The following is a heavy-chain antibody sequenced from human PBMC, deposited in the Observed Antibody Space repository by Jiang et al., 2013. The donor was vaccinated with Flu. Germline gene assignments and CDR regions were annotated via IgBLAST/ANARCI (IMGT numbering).Heavy chain of an antibody. Sequence: GAEVKKPGESLKISCKGSGYSFTTYWINWVRQMPGKGLEWMGSVDPSDSYTNYSPSFQGHVTISVDKSISTAYLQWSSLKASDTAMYYCARQDPPGRRSAYCTRTSCYWNYWGQGSLVT. J-gene: IGHJ4*02. V-gene: IGHV5-10-1*01. CDR2: VDPSDSYT. CDR1: GYSFTTYW. D-gene: IGHD2-2*01. CDR3: ARQDPPGRRSAYCTRTSCYWNY.